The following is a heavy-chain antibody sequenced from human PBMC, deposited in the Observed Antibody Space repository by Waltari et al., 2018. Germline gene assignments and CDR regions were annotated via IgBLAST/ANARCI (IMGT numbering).Heavy chain of an antibody. V-gene: IGHV4-34*02. CDR2: INDGVST. D-gene: IGHD3-16*02. CDR1: GGSFRGYL. J-gene: IGHJ3*01. CDR3: TREVIADRAAYDL. Sequence: QLQLQQWGAGLLNTSETLSLTCAVYGGSFRGYLCNWAGQSAGKGLEWIGQINDGVSTNYNPALKSRVTISLDTSKNQLSLKLSSLTAADTAIYYCTREVIADRAAYDLWGQGTMVTVSS.